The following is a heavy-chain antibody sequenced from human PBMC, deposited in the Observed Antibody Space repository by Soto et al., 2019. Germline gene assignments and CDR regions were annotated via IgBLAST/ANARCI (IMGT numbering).Heavy chain of an antibody. V-gene: IGHV3-15*07. J-gene: IGHJ4*02. CDR1: GCNISNHG. CDR2: IKSKTDGGTT. Sequence: PVGLLRLSSAASGCNISNHGMHWVSKETGKGLEWVGRIKSKTDGGTTDYAAPVKGRFTISRDDSKNTLYLQMNSLKTEDTAVYYCTTAPEGGGWSNPNIDYWGQGTLVTVSS. D-gene: IGHD6-19*01. CDR3: TTAPEGGGWSNPNIDY.